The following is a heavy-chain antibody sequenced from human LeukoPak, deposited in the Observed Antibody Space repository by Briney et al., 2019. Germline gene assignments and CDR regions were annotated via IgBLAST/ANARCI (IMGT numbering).Heavy chain of an antibody. Sequence: ASVKVSCKASGYTFTGYYMHWVRQAPGQGLEWMGRINPNSGGTNYAQKFQGRVTMTRDTSISTACMELSRLRSDDTAVYYCARESGYSSGWLDYWGQGTLVTVSS. J-gene: IGHJ4*02. CDR2: INPNSGGT. CDR1: GYTFTGYY. D-gene: IGHD6-19*01. V-gene: IGHV1-2*06. CDR3: ARESGYSSGWLDY.